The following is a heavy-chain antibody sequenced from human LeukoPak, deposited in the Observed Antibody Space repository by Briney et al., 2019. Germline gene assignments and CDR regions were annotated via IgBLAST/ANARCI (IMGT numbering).Heavy chain of an antibody. J-gene: IGHJ3*01. CDR1: GGSFSGYY. Sequence: SETLSLTCAVYGGSFSGYYWSWIRQPPGKGLEWIGEINHSGSTNYNPSLKSRVTISVDTSKNQFSLKLSSVTAADTAVYYCARGRHYYDSSGYKKAFDVWGQGTMVTVSS. D-gene: IGHD3-22*01. CDR2: INHSGST. V-gene: IGHV4-34*01. CDR3: ARGRHYYDSSGYKKAFDV.